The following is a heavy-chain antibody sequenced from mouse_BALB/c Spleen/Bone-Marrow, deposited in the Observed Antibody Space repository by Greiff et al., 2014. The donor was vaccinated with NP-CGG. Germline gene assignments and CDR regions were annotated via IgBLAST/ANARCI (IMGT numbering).Heavy chain of an antibody. V-gene: IGHV14-3*02. CDR1: GFNIKDTF. J-gene: IGHJ1*01. D-gene: IGHD1-1*01. CDR3: TKPSFYYGSSYWYFDV. Sequence: VQLQQPGAELVKPGASVKLSCTASGFNIKDTFMHWVKQRPEQGLEWIGRIDPANGDTKYDPEFQGKATITADTSSNTAYLQLSSLTSEDTAVYYCTKPSFYYGSSYWYFDVWGAGTTVTVSS. CDR2: IDPANGDT.